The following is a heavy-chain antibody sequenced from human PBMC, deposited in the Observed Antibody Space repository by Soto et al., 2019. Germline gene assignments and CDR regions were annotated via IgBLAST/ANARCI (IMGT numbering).Heavy chain of an antibody. D-gene: IGHD6-13*01. CDR3: AKDGWRAAAGIGQYYYYGMDV. J-gene: IGHJ6*02. CDR1: GFTFSSYA. V-gene: IGHV3-23*01. CDR2: ISGSGGST. Sequence: GGSLRLSCAASGFTFSSYAMSWVRQAPGKGLEWVSAISGSGGSTYYADSVKGRFTISRDNSKNTLYLQMNSLRAGDTAVYYCAKDGWRAAAGIGQYYYYGMDVWGQGTTGTVSS.